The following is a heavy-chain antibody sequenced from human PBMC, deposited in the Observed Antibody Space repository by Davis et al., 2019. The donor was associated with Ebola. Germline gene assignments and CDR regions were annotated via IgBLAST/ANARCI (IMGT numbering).Heavy chain of an antibody. J-gene: IGHJ4*02. D-gene: IGHD1-26*01. CDR3: ARYSGSYHALDY. V-gene: IGHV3-23*01. Sequence: GESLKISCAASGFTVSSNYMSWVRQAPGKGLEWVSGISSSGGSTYYADSVKGRFTISRDNSRNTLYLQMNSLRAEDTAVYYCARYSGSYHALDYWGQGTLVTVSS. CDR2: ISSSGGST. CDR1: GFTVSSNY.